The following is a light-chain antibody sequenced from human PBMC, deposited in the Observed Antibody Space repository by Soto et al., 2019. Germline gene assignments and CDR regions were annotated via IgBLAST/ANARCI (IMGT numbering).Light chain of an antibody. Sequence: DIQMTQSPSTLSASVGDRVTITCRASQSISSWLAWYQQKPGKAPKLLIYDASNLESGVPSRFSGSGSGTEFTLTISSLQPDDFATYYCQQYNSYLWTFGQGTKVEIK. V-gene: IGKV1-5*01. J-gene: IGKJ1*01. CDR2: DAS. CDR3: QQYNSYLWT. CDR1: QSISSW.